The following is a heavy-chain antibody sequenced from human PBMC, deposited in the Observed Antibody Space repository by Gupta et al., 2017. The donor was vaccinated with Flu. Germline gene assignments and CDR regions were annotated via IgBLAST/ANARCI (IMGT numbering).Heavy chain of an antibody. CDR2: INPSDGGK. V-gene: IGHV1-46*04. Sequence: QVQLVQSGPEVKKPGASVKVSCKASGYTFTSNSIHWVRQAPGKGLEWMAGINPSDGGKIYEQRLQGRVSVTRDTSTSTVHMELSSLRSEDTDGDDCARENTNWDLHYWGQGTPVTGSS. CDR1: GYTFTSNS. J-gene: IGHJ4*02. CDR3: ARENTNWDLHY. D-gene: IGHD1-1*01.